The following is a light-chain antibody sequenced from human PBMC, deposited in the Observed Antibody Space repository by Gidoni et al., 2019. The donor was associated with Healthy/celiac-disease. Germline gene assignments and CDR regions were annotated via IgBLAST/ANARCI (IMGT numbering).Light chain of an antibody. CDR1: QSISSW. CDR3: QQYNSYSPALT. Sequence: DIQMTQSPSTLSASVGDRVTITCRASQSISSWLAWYQQKPGKAPKLLIYKASCLESGVPSRFSGSGSGTEFTLTISSLQPDDFATYYCQQYNSYSPALTFGGGTKVEIK. V-gene: IGKV1-5*03. CDR2: KAS. J-gene: IGKJ4*01.